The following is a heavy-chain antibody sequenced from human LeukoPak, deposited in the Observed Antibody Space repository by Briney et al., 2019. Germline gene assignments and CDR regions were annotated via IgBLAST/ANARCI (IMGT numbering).Heavy chain of an antibody. V-gene: IGHV4-61*01. CDR3: ARDEYGDFQGFDY. J-gene: IGHJ4*02. Sequence: PSETLSLTCTVSGGSISSGSYYWNWIRQPPGKGLEWIGYMYHSGSTEYNPSLKSRVSLSLDTSKSQFALKVTSVTAADTAVYYCARDEYGDFQGFDYWGQGARVTVSS. CDR1: GGSISSGSYY. D-gene: IGHD4-17*01. CDR2: MYHSGST.